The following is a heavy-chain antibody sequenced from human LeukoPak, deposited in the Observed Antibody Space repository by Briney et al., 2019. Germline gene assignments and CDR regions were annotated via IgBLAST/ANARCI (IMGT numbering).Heavy chain of an antibody. D-gene: IGHD1-26*01. J-gene: IGHJ6*03. Sequence: GGSLRLSCAASAFTFSSYAMNWVRQAPGRALEWVSSITSSGTYIFYADSVKGRFTISRDNAKNSLYLQMNSLGPEDTAVYYCARDPYSGNYGNYYYYYMDVWGKGTTVTISS. CDR3: ARDPYSGNYGNYYYYYMDV. CDR1: AFTFSSYA. V-gene: IGHV3-21*01. CDR2: ITSSGTYI.